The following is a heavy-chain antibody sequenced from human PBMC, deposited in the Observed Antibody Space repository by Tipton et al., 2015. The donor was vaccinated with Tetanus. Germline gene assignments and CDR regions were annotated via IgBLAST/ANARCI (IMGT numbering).Heavy chain of an antibody. Sequence: GLVKPSQTLSLTCSVSGASISSGGYFWNWIRHHPGKGLEWIGYVYYSGSTYYNPSLKSRVTISVDTSSNQFSLKLASVTAADTAVYFCARANFDFSKKGPFDSWGQGILVIVSA. D-gene: IGHD3-3*01. CDR2: VYYSGST. CDR3: ARANFDFSKKGPFDS. CDR1: GASISSGGYF. V-gene: IGHV4-31*02. J-gene: IGHJ4*02.